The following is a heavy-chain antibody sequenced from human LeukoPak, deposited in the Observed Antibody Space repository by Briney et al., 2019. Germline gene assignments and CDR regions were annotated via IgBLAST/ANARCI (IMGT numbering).Heavy chain of an antibody. CDR3: ARDRGIVGTTGYYYMDV. V-gene: IGHV3-11*04. Sequence: GGSLRLSCAASGFIFNTYWMTWIRQAPGKGLEWVSYIGSTIYYADSVKGRFTISRDNAKNSLYLQMNSLRAEDTAVYYCARDRGIVGTTGYYYMDVWGKGTTVTVSS. D-gene: IGHD1-26*01. J-gene: IGHJ6*03. CDR2: IGSTI. CDR1: GFIFNTYW.